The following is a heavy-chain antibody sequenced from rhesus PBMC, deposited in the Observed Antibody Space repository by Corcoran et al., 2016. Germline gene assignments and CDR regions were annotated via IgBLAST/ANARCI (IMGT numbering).Heavy chain of an antibody. CDR3: AREVSGSRDY. J-gene: IGHJ4*01. V-gene: IGHV4-127*01. CDR1: GFSTNCGYG. D-gene: IGHD1-44*02. CDR2: FGGRRGTT. Sequence: QVQLQESGPGLVKPSATLSLPCVVSGFSTNCGYGWSLILPSPGQGLEWFGCFGGRRGTTNYNPSLKSRVTISKDTSKKQFSLELSSVTAADTAVYYCAREVSGSRDYWGQGVLVTVSS.